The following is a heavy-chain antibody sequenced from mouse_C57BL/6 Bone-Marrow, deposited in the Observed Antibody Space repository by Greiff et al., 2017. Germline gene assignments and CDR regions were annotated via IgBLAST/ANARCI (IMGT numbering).Heavy chain of an antibody. J-gene: IGHJ4*01. CDR3: ASLTGYYYAMDY. CDR1: GYTFTDYY. V-gene: IGHV1-19*01. D-gene: IGHD4-1*01. CDR2: INPYNGGT. Sequence: SGPVLVKPGASVKMSCKASGYTFTDYYMNWVKQSHGKSLEWIGVINPYNGGTSYNQKFKGKATLTVDKSSSTAYMELNSLTSEDSAVYYCASLTGYYYAMDYWGQGTSVTVSS.